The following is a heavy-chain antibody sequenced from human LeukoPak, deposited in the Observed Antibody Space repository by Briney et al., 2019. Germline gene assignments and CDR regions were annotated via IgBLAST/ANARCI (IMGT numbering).Heavy chain of an antibody. Sequence: SETLSLTCTVSGGSISSYYWSWIRQPAGKGLEWIGRIYSSGGTNYNPSLKSRVTMSVDTSKNQFSLKLSSVTAADTAVYYCARDSWLPHGFYDYVWGSYRHDAFDIWGQGTMVTVSS. V-gene: IGHV4-4*07. J-gene: IGHJ3*02. D-gene: IGHD3-16*02. CDR2: IYSSGGT. CDR3: ARDSWLPHGFYDYVWGSYRHDAFDI. CDR1: GGSISSYY.